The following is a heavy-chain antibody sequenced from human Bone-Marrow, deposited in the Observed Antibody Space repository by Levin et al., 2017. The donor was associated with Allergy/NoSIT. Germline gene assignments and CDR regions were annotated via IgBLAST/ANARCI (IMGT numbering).Heavy chain of an antibody. J-gene: IGHJ4*02. CDR1: GFTVSNNY. D-gene: IGHD3-10*01. CDR3: ALLDFTYGSDY. V-gene: IGHV3-66*01. Sequence: GGSLRLSCAVSGFTVSNNYMSWVRQAPGKGLEWVSIFYSGGGTFYADSAKARFTISRENSRNTVYLQMNSRRADDTAVYYCALLDFTYGSDYWGQGTLVTVSS. CDR2: FYSGGGT.